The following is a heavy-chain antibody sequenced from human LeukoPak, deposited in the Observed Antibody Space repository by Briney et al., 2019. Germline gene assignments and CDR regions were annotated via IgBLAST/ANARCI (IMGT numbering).Heavy chain of an antibody. CDR2: ISGSGGST. Sequence: GGSLRLSCAASGFTFSSYAMSWVRQAPGKGLEWVSAISGSGGSTYYADSVKGRFTISRDNSKNTLHLQMNSLRAEDTAVYYCAKVEYYDSSGYYDDYWGQGTLVTVSS. V-gene: IGHV3-23*01. D-gene: IGHD3-22*01. CDR3: AKVEYYDSSGYYDDY. CDR1: GFTFSSYA. J-gene: IGHJ4*02.